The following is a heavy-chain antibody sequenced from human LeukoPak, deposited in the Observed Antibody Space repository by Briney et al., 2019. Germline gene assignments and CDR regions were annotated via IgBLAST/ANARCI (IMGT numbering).Heavy chain of an antibody. CDR2: ISSSSSYI. CDR3: ARDYYYCSSTSCLSDY. V-gene: IGHV3-21*01. CDR1: GFTFSSYS. Sequence: PGGSLRLSCAASGFTFSSYSMNWVRQAPGKGLEWDSSISSSSSYIYYADSVKGRFTISRDNAKNSLYLQMNSLRAEDTAVYYRARDYYYCSSTSCLSDYWGQGTLVTVSS. D-gene: IGHD2-2*01. J-gene: IGHJ4*02.